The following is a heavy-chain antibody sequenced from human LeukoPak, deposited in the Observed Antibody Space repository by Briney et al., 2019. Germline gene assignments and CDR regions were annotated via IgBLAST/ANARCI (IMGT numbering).Heavy chain of an antibody. Sequence: SETLSLTCSVSGASFGTNYWSWIRQAPGKGLEWIGYIYYSGGTNDNPSLKGRVTTSADTSKNQFSLNLRSVTAADTAVYYCAKGHGSGTFYRGLFDSWGQGIPVTVSS. V-gene: IGHV4-59*01. CDR3: AKGHGSGTFYRGLFDS. CDR1: GASFGTNY. CDR2: IYYSGGT. J-gene: IGHJ4*02. D-gene: IGHD3-10*01.